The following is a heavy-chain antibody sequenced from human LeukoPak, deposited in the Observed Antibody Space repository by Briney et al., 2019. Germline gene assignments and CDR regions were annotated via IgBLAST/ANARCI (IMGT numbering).Heavy chain of an antibody. J-gene: IGHJ4*02. CDR2: INHSGST. V-gene: IGHV4-34*01. D-gene: IGHD2-15*01. CDR1: GGSFSGYY. CDR3: ARAWSSSYRIFDY. Sequence: SETLSLTCAVYGGSFSGYYWSWIRQPPGKGLERIGEINHSGSTNYSPSLKSRVTISVDTSKNQFSLKLSSVTAADTAVYYCARAWSSSYRIFDYWGQGTLVTVSS.